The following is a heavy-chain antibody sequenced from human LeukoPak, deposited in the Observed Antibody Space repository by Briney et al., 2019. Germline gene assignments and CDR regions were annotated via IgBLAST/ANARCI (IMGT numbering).Heavy chain of an antibody. CDR1: GFTFSSYN. Sequence: PGGSLRLSCAASGFTFSSYNMNWVRQAPGKGLEWVSFISSNSSYIYYADSVKGRFTISRDNAKNSLYLQMNSLRAEDTAVYFCARTRLGSHPACIDYRGQGTRVTVSS. V-gene: IGHV3-21*01. D-gene: IGHD1-26*01. CDR3: ARTRLGSHPACIDY. CDR2: ISSNSSYI. J-gene: IGHJ4*02.